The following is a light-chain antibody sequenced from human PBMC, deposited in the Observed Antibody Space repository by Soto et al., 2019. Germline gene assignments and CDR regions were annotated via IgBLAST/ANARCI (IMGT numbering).Light chain of an antibody. CDR1: QSVSSN. J-gene: IGKJ5*01. V-gene: IGKV3-15*01. CDR3: QQYNNWPPIT. Sequence: EVVMTQSPATLSVSPGERATLSCRASQSVSSNLAWYQQKPGQAPRLLMYGVSSRATGTPARFSGSGSGTEFTLTISSLQSEDFAVYYCQQYNNWPPITFGQGTRLEIK. CDR2: GVS.